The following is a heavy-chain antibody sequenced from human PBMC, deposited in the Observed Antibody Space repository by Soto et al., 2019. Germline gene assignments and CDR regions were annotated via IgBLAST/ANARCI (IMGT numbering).Heavy chain of an antibody. CDR2: IKEDGNEK. CDR3: AKDPYDSSGSSDY. D-gene: IGHD3-22*01. CDR1: GFTFSSYW. Sequence: GGSLRLSCAASGFTFSSYWMSWVRQAPGKGLEWVANIKEDGNEKYYVDSVKGRFTISRDNAKNSLYLQMNSLRAEDTAVYYCAKDPYDSSGSSDYWGQGTLVTVSS. V-gene: IGHV3-7*03. J-gene: IGHJ4*02.